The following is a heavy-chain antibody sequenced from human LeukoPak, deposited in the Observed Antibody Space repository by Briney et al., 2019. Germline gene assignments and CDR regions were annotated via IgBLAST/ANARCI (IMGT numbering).Heavy chain of an antibody. D-gene: IGHD3-9*01. J-gene: IGHJ4*02. CDR2: ICDSGST. V-gene: IGHV4-31*03. CDR1: GGSISSGGYY. Sequence: SETLSLTCTVSGGSISSGGYYWSWIRQRPGKGLEWIGYICDSGSTYSNPYLKSRVTLSVDTSKNQFSLKLSSVTASDTAVYYCARRLADRYSYFDYWGQGTLVTVSS. CDR3: ARRLADRYSYFDY.